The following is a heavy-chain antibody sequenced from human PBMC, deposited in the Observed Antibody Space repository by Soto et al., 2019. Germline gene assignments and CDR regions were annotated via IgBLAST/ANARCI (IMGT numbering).Heavy chain of an antibody. J-gene: IGHJ4*02. CDR3: ARHGLERHIDY. Sequence: GEPLKISCKGSGYSLTIYWIGWVRQMPGKGLEWMGIIYPGDSDTRYSPSFQGQVTISADKSISTAYLQWSSLKASDTAMYYCARHGLERHIDYWGQGTLVTVSS. CDR2: IYPGDSDT. V-gene: IGHV5-51*01. CDR1: GYSLTIYW. D-gene: IGHD1-1*01.